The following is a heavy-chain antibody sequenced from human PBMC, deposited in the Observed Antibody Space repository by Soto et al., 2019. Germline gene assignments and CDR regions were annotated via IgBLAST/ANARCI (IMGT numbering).Heavy chain of an antibody. V-gene: IGHV3-11*01. CDR1: GVTFSDSY. CDR3: ARQPPSTVTTFVS. J-gene: IGHJ4*02. D-gene: IGHD4-17*01. CDR2: TSSSGSTI. Sequence: GGSLRLSCAASGVTFSDSYMSWIRQAPGKGLEWVSYTSSSGSTIYYADSVKGRFTISRDKAKNSLYLQMNSLRAEDTAVYYCARQPPSTVTTFVSWGQGTLVTVSS.